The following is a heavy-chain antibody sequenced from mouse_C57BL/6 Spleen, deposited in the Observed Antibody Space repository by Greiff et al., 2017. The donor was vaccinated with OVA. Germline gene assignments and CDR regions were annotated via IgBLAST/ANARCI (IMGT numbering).Heavy chain of an antibody. V-gene: IGHV3-6*01. Sequence: EVKLMESGPGLVKPSQSLSLTCSVTGYSITSGYYWNWIRQFPGNKLEWMGYISYDGSNNYNPSLKNRISITRDTSKNQFFLKLNSVTTEDTATYYCAREGITGEAYWGQGTLVTVSA. CDR2: ISYDGSN. J-gene: IGHJ3*01. CDR1: GYSITSGYY. CDR3: AREGITGEAY. D-gene: IGHD2-4*01.